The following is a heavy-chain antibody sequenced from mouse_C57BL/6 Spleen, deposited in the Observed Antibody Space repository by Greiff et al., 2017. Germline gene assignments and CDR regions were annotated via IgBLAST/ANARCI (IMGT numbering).Heavy chain of an antibody. CDR2: ISAGGSYT. Sequence: EVKLMESGGGLVKPGGSLKLSCAASGFTFSSYAMSWVRQTPEKRLEWVATISAGGSYTYYPDNVKGRFTISRDNAKNNLYLQMSHLKSEDTAMYYCAREGNYKFAYWGQGTLVTVSA. J-gene: IGHJ3*01. D-gene: IGHD2-1*01. CDR1: GFTFSSYA. CDR3: AREGNYKFAY. V-gene: IGHV5-4*03.